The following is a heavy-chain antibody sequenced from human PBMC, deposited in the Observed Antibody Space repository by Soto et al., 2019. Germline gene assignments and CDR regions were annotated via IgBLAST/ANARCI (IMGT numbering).Heavy chain of an antibody. CDR1: GFTFSSYA. CDR2: ISGSGGST. D-gene: IGHD1-26*01. CDR3: SKDLMGWPRSGGDY. V-gene: IGHV3-23*01. Sequence: EVQLLESGGVLAQPGGSLRLSCAASGFTFSSYAMNWVRQAPGKGLEWVSGISGSGGSTYYADSVKGRFTISRDNSKNTLYMQMNSLRAEDTAVYCCSKDLMGWPRSGGDYWGQGSLVTV. J-gene: IGHJ4*02.